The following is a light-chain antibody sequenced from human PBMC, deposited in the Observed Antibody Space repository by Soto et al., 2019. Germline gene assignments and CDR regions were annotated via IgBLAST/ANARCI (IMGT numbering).Light chain of an antibody. CDR3: QQFNNYLPYT. J-gene: IGKJ2*01. Sequence: AIQLTQSPSSLSASVRDRVTITCRASQGISSALAWYQQKPGKAPKLLIYDASSLESGVPSRFSGSGSGTDFTLTISSLQPEDFATYYCQQFNNYLPYTFGQGTKLEIK. V-gene: IGKV1D-13*01. CDR2: DAS. CDR1: QGISSA.